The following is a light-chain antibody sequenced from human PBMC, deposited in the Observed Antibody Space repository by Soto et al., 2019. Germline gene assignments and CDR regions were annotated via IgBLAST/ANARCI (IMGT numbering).Light chain of an antibody. CDR2: GAS. CDR1: QSVSSSY. J-gene: IGKJ4*01. V-gene: IGKV3-20*01. Sequence: EIVLTQSPGTLSLSPGERATLSCRASQSVSSSYLAWYQQKPGQARRLLIYGASSRATGIPDRFSGSGSGTDFTLTISRLEPEDFAVYYCQQYSSSPGLTFGGGTKVEIK. CDR3: QQYSSSPGLT.